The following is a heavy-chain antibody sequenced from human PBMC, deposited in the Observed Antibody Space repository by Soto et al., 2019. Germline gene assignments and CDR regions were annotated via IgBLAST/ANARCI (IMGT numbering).Heavy chain of an antibody. D-gene: IGHD6-25*01. J-gene: IGHJ6*02. CDR1: GFTFSSYG. V-gene: IGHV3-30*18. CDR2: ISYDGSNK. CDR3: AKDRRPNNFYGVDV. Sequence: QVQLVESGGGVVQPGRSLRLSCAASGFTFSSYGMHWVRQAPGKGLEWVAVISYDGSNKYYADSVKGRFTISRDNSKNTLYLQMNSLRAEDTAVYYCAKDRRPNNFYGVDVWGQGTTVTVSS.